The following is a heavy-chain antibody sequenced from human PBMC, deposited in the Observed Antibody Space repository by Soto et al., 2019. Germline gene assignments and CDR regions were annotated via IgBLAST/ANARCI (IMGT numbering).Heavy chain of an antibody. CDR3: AKDSARRGGSLVYYYYMDV. V-gene: IGHV3-30*18. J-gene: IGHJ6*03. Sequence: QVQLVESGGGVVQPGRSLRLSCAASGFTFSSYGMHWVRQAPGKGLEWVAVISYDGSNKYYADSVKGRFTISRDNSKNTLYLQMNSLRAEDTAVYYCAKDSARRGGSLVYYYYMDVWGKGTTVTVSS. CDR1: GFTFSSYG. D-gene: IGHD1-26*01. CDR2: ISYDGSNK.